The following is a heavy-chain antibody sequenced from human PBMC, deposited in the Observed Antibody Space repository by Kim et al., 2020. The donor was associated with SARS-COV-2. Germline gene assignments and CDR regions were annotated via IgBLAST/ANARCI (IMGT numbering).Heavy chain of an antibody. CDR2: IYYSGST. J-gene: IGHJ6*02. Sequence: SETLSLTCTVSGGSISSYYWSWIRQPPGKGLEWIGYIYYSGSTNYNPSLKSRVTISVDTSKNQFSLKLSSVTAADTAVYYCAREGDYDPYYYYGMDVWGQGTTVTVSS. CDR3: AREGDYDPYYYYGMDV. V-gene: IGHV4-59*01. CDR1: GGSISSYY. D-gene: IGHD4-17*01.